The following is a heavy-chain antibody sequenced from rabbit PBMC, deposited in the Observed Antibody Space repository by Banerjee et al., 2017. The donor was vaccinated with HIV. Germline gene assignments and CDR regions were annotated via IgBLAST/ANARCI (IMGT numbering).Heavy chain of an antibody. D-gene: IGHD4-2*01. V-gene: IGHV1S45*01. J-gene: IGHJ4*01. CDR1: GFPFSNKAV. CDR3: ARDPGYAGDGYHTDNL. Sequence: LEESGGGLVQPEGSLALTCKASGFPFSNKAVMCWVRQAPGKGLEWIACINAVTGKAVYATWAKGRFTISRTSSTTVTLRMTSLTAADTATYFCARDPGYAGDGYHTDNLWGPGTLVTVS. CDR2: INAVTGKA.